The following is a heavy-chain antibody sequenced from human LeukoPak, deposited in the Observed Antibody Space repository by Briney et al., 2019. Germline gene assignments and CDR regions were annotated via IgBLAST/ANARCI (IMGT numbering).Heavy chain of an antibody. J-gene: IGHJ4*02. D-gene: IGHD3-10*01. CDR1: EFTFSDSS. Sequence: GGSLKLSCAASEFTFSDSSIHWVRQAPGKGLEWVGRIKSKTDGGTTDYAAPVKGRFTISRDDSKITLYLQMNSLKTEDTAVYYCTTDWVVRRYNDYWGQGTLVTVSS. CDR3: TTDWVVRRYNDY. CDR2: IKSKTDGGTT. V-gene: IGHV3-15*01.